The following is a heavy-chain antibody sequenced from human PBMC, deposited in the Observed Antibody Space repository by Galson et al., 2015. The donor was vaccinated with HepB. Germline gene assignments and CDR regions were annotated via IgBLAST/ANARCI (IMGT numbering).Heavy chain of an antibody. CDR2: IVHTPLYT. D-gene: IGHD4-17*01. J-gene: IGHJ4*02. CDR3: VRVADVDYGDYSHFDY. Sequence: SLRLSCAASGFTFGDYYMSWIRQAPGKGRECLSSIVHTPLYTNYANPLKARITISRDNARNSLYLQLNSLRAEDTAVYYCVRVADVDYGDYSHFDYWGQGTLVTVSS. V-gene: IGHV3-11*06. CDR1: GFTFGDYY.